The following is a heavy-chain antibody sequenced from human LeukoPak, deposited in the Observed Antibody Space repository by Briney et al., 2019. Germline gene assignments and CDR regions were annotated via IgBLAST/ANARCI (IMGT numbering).Heavy chain of an antibody. Sequence: GGPLRLSCATSGFTFSDYYMSWIRQAPGKGLDWVSYISRIGSTIYYADSVKGRFTISRGNAKKSLYLQMHSRRAEDTAGYYCARGGGYCSSPSCYSGDYYGMDVWGQGTTVTVSS. CDR1: GFTFSDYY. V-gene: IGHV3-11*01. CDR2: ISRIGSTI. D-gene: IGHD2-2*01. J-gene: IGHJ6*02. CDR3: ARGGGYCSSPSCYSGDYYGMDV.